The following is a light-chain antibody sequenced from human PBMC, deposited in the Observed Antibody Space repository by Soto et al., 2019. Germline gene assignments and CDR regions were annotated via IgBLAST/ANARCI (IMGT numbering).Light chain of an antibody. CDR3: QQSYSTPVT. Sequence: DIQMTQSPSSLSASVGDRVTITCRASQSISSYLNWYQQKPGKAPKLLLYAASSLQSGVPSRFSGSGSGTDFTLTISRLQPEDFATYYCQQSYSTPVTFGQGTKVDIK. J-gene: IGKJ1*01. CDR1: QSISSY. V-gene: IGKV1-39*01. CDR2: AAS.